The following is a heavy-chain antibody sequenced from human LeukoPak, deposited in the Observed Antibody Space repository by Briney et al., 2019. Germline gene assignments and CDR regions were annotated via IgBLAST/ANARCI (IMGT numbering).Heavy chain of an antibody. J-gene: IGHJ4*02. V-gene: IGHV3-15*01. D-gene: IGHD3-9*01. CDR2: IKSKTDGGTT. Sequence: GGSLRLSCAASGFTFSSHAMGWVRQAPGKGLEWVGRIKSKTDGGTTDYAAPVKGRFTISRDDSKNTLYLQMNSLKTEDTAVYYCTTDHQEVRYFDWLPQYYFDYWGQGTLVTVSS. CDR3: TTDHQEVRYFDWLPQYYFDY. CDR1: GFTFSSHA.